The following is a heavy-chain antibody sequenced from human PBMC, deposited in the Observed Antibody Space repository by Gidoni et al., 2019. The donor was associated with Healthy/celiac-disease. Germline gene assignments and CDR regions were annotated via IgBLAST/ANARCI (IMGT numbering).Heavy chain of an antibody. CDR1: GGTFSSYA. J-gene: IGHJ4*02. CDR3: ARVPLGYCSGGSCYPFDY. CDR2: IIPILGIA. V-gene: IGHV1-69*04. Sequence: QVQLVQSGAEVKKPGSSVKVSCKASGGTFSSYAISWVRQAPGQGLEWMGRIIPILGIANYAQKFQGRVTITADKSTSTAYMELSSLRSEDTAVYYCARVPLGYCSGGSCYPFDYWGQGTLVTVSS. D-gene: IGHD2-15*01.